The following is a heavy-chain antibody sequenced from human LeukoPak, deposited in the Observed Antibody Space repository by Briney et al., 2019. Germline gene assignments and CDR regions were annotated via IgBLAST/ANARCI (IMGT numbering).Heavy chain of an antibody. J-gene: IGHJ4*02. CDR2: INHSGST. Sequence: PSETLSLTCAVYGGSFSGYYWSWIRQPPGKGLEWIGEINHSGSTNYNPSLKSRVTISVDTSKNQFSLKLSSVTAADTAVYYCARRYYGSGSEQYYFDYWGQGTLVTVSS. V-gene: IGHV4-34*01. CDR3: ARRYYGSGSEQYYFDY. D-gene: IGHD3-10*01. CDR1: GGSFSGYY.